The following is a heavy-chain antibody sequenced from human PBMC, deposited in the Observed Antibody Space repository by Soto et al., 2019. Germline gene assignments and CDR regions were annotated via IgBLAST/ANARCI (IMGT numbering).Heavy chain of an antibody. CDR1: GYTFTSYG. Sequence: ASVKVSCKASGYTFTSYGISWVRQAPGQGLEWMGWISAYNGNTNYAQKLQGRVTMTTDTSTSTAYMELRSLRSDDTAVYYCARNIAVAGYRNNWFDPWGQRPLVTVSS. CDR3: ARNIAVAGYRNNWFDP. CDR2: ISAYNGNT. J-gene: IGHJ5*02. D-gene: IGHD6-19*01. V-gene: IGHV1-18*04.